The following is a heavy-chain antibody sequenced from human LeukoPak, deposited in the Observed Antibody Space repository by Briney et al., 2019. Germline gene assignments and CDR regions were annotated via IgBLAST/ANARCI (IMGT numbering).Heavy chain of an antibody. Sequence: SETLSLTCPVVGDSITSYYWSWIRQVPGKGLEWIGLLYYTGSSNYNPSLKSRVTISLGTPKNEFSLKLNSVTAADTAIYYCARSPSGYSYGFHPPFDSWGQGILVTVSS. J-gene: IGHJ4*02. V-gene: IGHV4-59*01. CDR1: GDSITSYY. D-gene: IGHD5-18*01. CDR3: ARSPSGYSYGFHPPFDS. CDR2: LYYTGSS.